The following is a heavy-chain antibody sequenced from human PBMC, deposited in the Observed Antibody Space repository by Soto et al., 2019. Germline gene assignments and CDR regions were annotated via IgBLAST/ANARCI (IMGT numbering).Heavy chain of an antibody. Sequence: GGSLRLSCAASGFNFGGSWMTWVRQALGKGLEWLVKINPDGSGEYYVDSVKGRFTISRDNAKSSLFFQMHSLRDEDTAVYFCAREHYFGLDYWGQGTLVTVSS. D-gene: IGHD1-26*01. CDR1: GFNFGGSW. J-gene: IGHJ4*02. CDR2: INPDGSGE. V-gene: IGHV3-7*04. CDR3: AREHYFGLDY.